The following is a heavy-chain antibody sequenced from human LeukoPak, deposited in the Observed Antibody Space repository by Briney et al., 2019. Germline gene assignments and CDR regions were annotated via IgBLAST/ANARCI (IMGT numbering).Heavy chain of an antibody. J-gene: IGHJ4*02. CDR2: IDTDGSST. V-gene: IGHV3-74*01. D-gene: IGHD1-1*01. CDR1: GFIFSNYW. CDR3: ARGYPFDY. Sequence: GGSLRLSCAASGFIFSNYWMHWVRQAPGKGLVWVSRIDTDGSSTSYLDSVKGRFTISRDNAKNTLYLQMNSLRAEDTAVYYCARGYPFDYWGQGTLVTVSS.